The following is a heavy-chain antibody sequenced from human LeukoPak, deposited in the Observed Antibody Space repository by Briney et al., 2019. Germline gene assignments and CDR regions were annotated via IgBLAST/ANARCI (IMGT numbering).Heavy chain of an antibody. CDR1: GFTFSSYA. D-gene: IGHD3-16*02. J-gene: IGHJ4*02. CDR2: ISGPDHNT. V-gene: IGHV3-23*01. Sequence: GGSLRLSCAASGFTFSSYAMSWVRQAPGKGLEWVSSISGPDHNTYYADSVKGRFTISRDNSKNTLYLQMNSLRAEDTAVYYCARGYRWAAPCDSWGQGTLVTVSS. CDR3: ARGYRWAAPCDS.